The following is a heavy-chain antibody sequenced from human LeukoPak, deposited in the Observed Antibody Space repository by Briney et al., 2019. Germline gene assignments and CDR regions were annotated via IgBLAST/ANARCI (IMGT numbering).Heavy chain of an antibody. CDR2: IDPSDSYT. D-gene: IGHD1-26*01. CDR3: ARHVPHGSFFYFDL. CDR1: GYIFTTYW. Sequence: PGESLKISCKASGYIFTTYWISWVRQMPGKGLEWIGRIDPSDSYTNYSPSFQGHVTISTDKSISTAYLQWNSLKASDSAMYYCARHVPHGSFFYFDLWGQGTLVTVSS. J-gene: IGHJ4*02. V-gene: IGHV5-10-1*01.